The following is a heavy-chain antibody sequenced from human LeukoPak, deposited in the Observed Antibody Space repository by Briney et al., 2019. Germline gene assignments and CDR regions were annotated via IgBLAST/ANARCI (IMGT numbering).Heavy chain of an antibody. CDR3: ALHGSHYYDSSGTFDY. J-gene: IGHJ4*02. Sequence: GGSLRLSCAASGFTFSRYAMSWDRQAPGKGLEWVSVISGSGGSTYYADSVKGRFTISRDNSKNTLYLQMNSLRAEDTAVYYCALHGSHYYDSSGTFDYWGQGTLVTVSS. D-gene: IGHD3-22*01. V-gene: IGHV3-23*01. CDR2: ISGSGGST. CDR1: GFTFSRYA.